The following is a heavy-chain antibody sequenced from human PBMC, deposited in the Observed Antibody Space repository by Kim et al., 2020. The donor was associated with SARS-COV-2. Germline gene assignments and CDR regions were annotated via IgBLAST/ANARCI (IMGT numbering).Heavy chain of an antibody. CDR3: ARSGAWIQPNDY. CDR1: GFTVSSNY. D-gene: IGHD5-18*01. J-gene: IGHJ4*02. CDR2: IYSGGNT. V-gene: IGHV3-53*01. Sequence: GGSLRLSCAASGFTVSSNYMNWVRQAPGKGLEWVSVIYSGGNTYYADSVKGRFTISRDNSKNTLYLQMNSLRAEDTAVYYCARSGAWIQPNDYWGQGTLVTVSS.